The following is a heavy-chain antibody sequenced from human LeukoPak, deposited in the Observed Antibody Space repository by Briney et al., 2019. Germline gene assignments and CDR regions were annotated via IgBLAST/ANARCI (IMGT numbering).Heavy chain of an antibody. CDR3: ARGLVVGGTGGWAFDI. CDR2: IYKVGNT. D-gene: IGHD1-26*01. CDR1: GFTVSNNY. V-gene: IGHV3-66*01. Sequence: PGGSLRLSCAASGFTVSNNYMSWVRQAPGKGLEWVSFIYKVGNTFYADFVKGSFTISRDNSKNKLYLQMNSLRAEETALYYCARGLVVGGTGGWAFDIWGQGTMVTVSS. J-gene: IGHJ3*02.